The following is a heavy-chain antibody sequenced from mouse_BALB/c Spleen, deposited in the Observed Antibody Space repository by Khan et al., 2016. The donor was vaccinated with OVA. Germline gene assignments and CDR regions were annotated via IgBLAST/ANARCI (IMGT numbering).Heavy chain of an antibody. CDR2: INPNNGGS. CDR3: TKSGYGSFAY. V-gene: IGHV1S81*02. D-gene: IGHD2-2*01. J-gene: IGHJ3*01. CDR1: GYTFSSYY. Sequence: VQLQESGAELVKTGASVKLSCKASGYTFSSYYLHWVKQRPGQGLEWIGEINPNNGGSNFNEKFKSKATLTVDKSSYTAYMQLSSLTSEDSAVYYCTKSGYGSFAYWGQGTLVTVSA.